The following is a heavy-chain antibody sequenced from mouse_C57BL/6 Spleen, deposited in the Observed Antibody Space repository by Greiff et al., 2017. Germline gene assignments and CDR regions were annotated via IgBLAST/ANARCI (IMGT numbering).Heavy chain of an antibody. CDR1: GFTFSSYA. Sequence: EVNVVESGGGLVKPGGSLKLSCAASGFTFSSYAMSWVRQTPEKRLEWVATISDGGSYTYYPDTVKGRFTISRDNAKNNLYLQMSHLKSEDTAMYYCARAGSDWGQGTLVTVSA. V-gene: IGHV5-4*03. D-gene: IGHD1-1*01. CDR2: ISDGGSYT. J-gene: IGHJ3*01. CDR3: ARAGSD.